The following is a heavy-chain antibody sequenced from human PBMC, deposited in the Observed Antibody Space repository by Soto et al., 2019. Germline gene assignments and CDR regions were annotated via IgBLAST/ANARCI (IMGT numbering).Heavy chain of an antibody. CDR2: IKQGGNEK. V-gene: IGHV3-7*01. Sequence: GSLRLSGAASGFSVSTYLMSWVRQAPGKGLEWVANIKQGGNEKFYVDSVKGRFTISRDNDKKSLYLQMDSLRVEDTAVYYCVGALTYEVPYYYYGMDVWGQGTTVTVSS. CDR3: VGALTYEVPYYYYGMDV. J-gene: IGHJ6*02. CDR1: GFSVSTYL. D-gene: IGHD3-16*01.